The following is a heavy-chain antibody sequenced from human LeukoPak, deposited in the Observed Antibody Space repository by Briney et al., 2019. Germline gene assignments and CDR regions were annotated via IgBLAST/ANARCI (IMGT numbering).Heavy chain of an antibody. CDR3: ARGLGSSGWYGGVDY. V-gene: IGHV3-20*01. CDR1: GFTFDDYG. CDR2: INWNGGST. D-gene: IGHD6-19*01. J-gene: IGHJ4*02. Sequence: GGSLRLSCAASGFTFDDYGMSWVRQAPGKGLEWVCGINWNGGSTGYADSVKGRFTISRDNAKNSLYLQMSSLRAEDTALYHCARGLGSSGWYGGVDYWGQGTLVTVSS.